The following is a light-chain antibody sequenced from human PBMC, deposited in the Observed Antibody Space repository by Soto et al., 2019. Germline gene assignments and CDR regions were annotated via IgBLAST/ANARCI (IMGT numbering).Light chain of an antibody. CDR3: QQRSNWPLT. V-gene: IGKV3-11*01. CDR1: QSVSSY. J-gene: IGKJ4*01. Sequence: EIVLTQSPATLSLSPGERATLSCSASQSVSSYFAWYQQKPGQAPRLLIYDASNRATGIPARFSGSGSGTDVTLTISSLEPEDFALYYCQQRSNWPLTFGGGTKVEIK. CDR2: DAS.